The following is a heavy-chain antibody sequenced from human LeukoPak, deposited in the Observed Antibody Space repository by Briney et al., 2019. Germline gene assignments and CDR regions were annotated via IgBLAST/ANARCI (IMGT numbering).Heavy chain of an antibody. Sequence: GESLKICFQGSGYSFTSYWSGWVRQMPGKGLELMGIINPGDSDIRYSPCPQGQGTISADKSISTACLQCSSLKASGTAMYYCARRGSSSSGVYYGMDVWGQGTTVTVSS. V-gene: IGHV5-51*01. CDR1: GYSFTSYW. CDR3: ARRGSSSSGVYYGMDV. CDR2: INPGDSDI. J-gene: IGHJ6*02. D-gene: IGHD6-6*01.